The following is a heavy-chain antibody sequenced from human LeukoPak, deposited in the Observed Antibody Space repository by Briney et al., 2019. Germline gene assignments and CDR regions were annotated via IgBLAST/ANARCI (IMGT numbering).Heavy chain of an antibody. V-gene: IGHV3-23*01. J-gene: IGHJ4*02. CDR3: ARGPDYDILADYFDY. D-gene: IGHD3-9*01. CDR1: GFTFSSYA. CDR2: ISFSGGTT. Sequence: GGSLRLSCAASGFTFSSYAMSWVRQAPGKGLEWVSGISFSGGTTYYADSVKGRFTISRDNSKNTLYLQMNSLRAEDTAVYYCARGPDYDILADYFDYWGQGTLVTVSS.